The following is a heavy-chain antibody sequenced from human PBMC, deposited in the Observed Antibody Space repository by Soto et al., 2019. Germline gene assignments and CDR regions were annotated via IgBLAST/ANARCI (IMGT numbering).Heavy chain of an antibody. CDR3: ARLLRDLRFLEWLTYGDAFDI. CDR2: INPRDGST. V-gene: IGHV1-46*01. D-gene: IGHD3-3*01. Sequence: ASVKVSCKASGYTFITYYMHWVRQAPGQGLEWMGIINPRDGSTSYAQKFQGRVTMTRDTSTSTAYMELRSLRSEDTAVYYCARLLRDLRFLEWLTYGDAFDIWGQGTMVTVSS. CDR1: GYTFITYY. J-gene: IGHJ3*02.